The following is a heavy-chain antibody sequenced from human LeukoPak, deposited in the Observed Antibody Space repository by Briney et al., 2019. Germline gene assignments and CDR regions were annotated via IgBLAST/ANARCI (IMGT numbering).Heavy chain of an antibody. D-gene: IGHD3-10*01. CDR3: ARARYSESTPVDS. Sequence: SETLSLTCTVSGGSISSGDYYWSWIRQPPGKGLEWIGYIYYSGSTYYNPSLKSRVTISVDTSKNQFSLKLSSVTATDTAIYYCARARYSESTPVDSWGQGTLVTVSS. V-gene: IGHV4-30-4*01. CDR1: GGSISSGDYY. J-gene: IGHJ4*02. CDR2: IYYSGST.